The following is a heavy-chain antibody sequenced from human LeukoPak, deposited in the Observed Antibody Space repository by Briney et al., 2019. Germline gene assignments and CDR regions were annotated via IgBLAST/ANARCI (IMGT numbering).Heavy chain of an antibody. Sequence: GGSLRLSCAASGFTFSSYAMHWVRQAPGKGLEYVSAISSNGGSTYYANSVKGRFTIPRDNSKNTLYLQMGSLRAEDMAVYYCARGPAHMDVWGKGTTVTVSS. CDR3: ARGPAHMDV. J-gene: IGHJ6*03. CDR2: ISSNGGST. CDR1: GFTFSSYA. V-gene: IGHV3-64*01.